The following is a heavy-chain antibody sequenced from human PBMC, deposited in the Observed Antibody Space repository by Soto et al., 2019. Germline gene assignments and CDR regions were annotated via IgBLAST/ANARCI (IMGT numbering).Heavy chain of an antibody. Sequence: QVQLVQSGDEVKKPGASVKVSCKASGYIFVNYGIAWVRQAPGQGLEWMGWISPYTGNTPSASKAQGSLTMTTDTSTSTAHMDRGSLTSDDTSVYYCAMVDNYVTPTPQDGWGQGTTVTVSS. J-gene: IGHJ6*02. D-gene: IGHD3-16*01. CDR1: GYIFVNYG. V-gene: IGHV1-18*01. CDR3: AMVDNYVTPTPQDG. CDR2: ISPYTGNT.